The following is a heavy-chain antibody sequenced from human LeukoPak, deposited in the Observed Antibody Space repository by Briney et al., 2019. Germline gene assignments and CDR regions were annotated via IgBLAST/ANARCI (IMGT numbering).Heavy chain of an antibody. V-gene: IGHV1-46*01. CDR1: GYTFTSYY. Sequence: ASVKVSCKASGYTFTSYYMHWVRQAPGQGLEWMGIIIPSGGSTSYAQKFQGRVTMTRDTSTSTVYMELSSLRSEDTAVYYCARDRPLSVVVHWGYFDYWGQGTLVTVSS. CDR3: ARDRPLSVVVHWGYFDY. CDR2: IIPSGGST. D-gene: IGHD2-15*01. J-gene: IGHJ4*02.